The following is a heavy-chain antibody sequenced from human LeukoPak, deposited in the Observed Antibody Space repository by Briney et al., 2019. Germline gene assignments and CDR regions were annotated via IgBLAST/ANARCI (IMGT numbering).Heavy chain of an antibody. Sequence: GGSLRLSCAASGFTFSNYAIHWVRQAPGKGLEYVSAISSNGVSTYYANSVKGRFTISRDNSKNTLYLQMGSLRAEDMAVYYCARTAGVATTNPYYFDYWGQGILGTVSS. CDR3: ARTAGVATTNPYYFDY. J-gene: IGHJ4*02. CDR2: ISSNGVST. D-gene: IGHD5-12*01. CDR1: GFTFSNYA. V-gene: IGHV3-64*01.